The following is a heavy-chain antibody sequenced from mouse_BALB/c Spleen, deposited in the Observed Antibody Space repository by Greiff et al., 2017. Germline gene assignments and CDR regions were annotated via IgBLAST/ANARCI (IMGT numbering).Heavy chain of an antibody. CDR1: GFSLTSYG. CDR2: IWAGGST. CDR3: ARDPYYYGSGYFDV. Sequence: QVQLKESGPGLVAPSQSLSITCTVSGFSLTSYGVHWVRQPPGKGLEWLGVIWAGGSTNYNSALMSRLSISKDNSKSQVFLKMNSLQTDDTAMYYCARDPYYYGSGYFDVWGAGTTVTVSS. J-gene: IGHJ1*01. V-gene: IGHV2-9*02. D-gene: IGHD1-1*01.